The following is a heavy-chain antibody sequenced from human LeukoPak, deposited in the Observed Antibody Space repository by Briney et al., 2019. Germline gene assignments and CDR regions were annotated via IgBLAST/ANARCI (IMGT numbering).Heavy chain of an antibody. CDR1: GFTFSSYG. Sequence: GGSLRLSCAASGFTFSSYGMHWVRQAPGKGREWVAVISYDGSNKYYADSVKGRFTISRDNSKNTLYLQMNSLRAEDTAVYYCARARGQQLAFDYWGQGTLVTVSS. J-gene: IGHJ4*02. D-gene: IGHD6-13*01. CDR2: ISYDGSNK. CDR3: ARARGQQLAFDY. V-gene: IGHV3-30*03.